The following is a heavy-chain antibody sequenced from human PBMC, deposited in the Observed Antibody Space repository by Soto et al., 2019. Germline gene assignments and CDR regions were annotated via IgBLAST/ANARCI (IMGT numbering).Heavy chain of an antibody. CDR2: IYWDDDR. CDR1: GFSLSTTPVG. CDR3: AQTTPGDRKGYYFDC. V-gene: IGHV2-5*02. Sequence: QITLKESGPTLVKPTQTLTLTCSCSGFSLSTTPVGVGWIRQPPGKALEWLALIYWDDDRRYIPSLKNRLTNTKDTPGDQVVLTLTTMDPVDTATYYCAQTTPGDRKGYYFDCWGPGILVTVSS. D-gene: IGHD4-17*01. J-gene: IGHJ4*02.